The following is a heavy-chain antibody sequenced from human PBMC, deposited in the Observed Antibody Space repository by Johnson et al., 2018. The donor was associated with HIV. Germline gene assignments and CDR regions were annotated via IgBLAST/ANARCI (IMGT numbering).Heavy chain of an antibody. Sequence: QVQLVESGGGVVQPGRSLRLSCAASGFTFSSFGMHWVRQAPGKGLEWVAVISYDGSNKYYADSVKGRFTISRDNSKNKLYLQMNSLRAEDTAVYYCVSPYDAFDIWGQGTMVTVSS. CDR3: VSPYDAFDI. V-gene: IGHV3-30*03. CDR1: GFTFSSFG. CDR2: ISYDGSNK. J-gene: IGHJ3*02.